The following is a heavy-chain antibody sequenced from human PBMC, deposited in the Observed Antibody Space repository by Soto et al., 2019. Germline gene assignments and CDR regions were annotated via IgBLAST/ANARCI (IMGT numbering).Heavy chain of an antibody. CDR1: SGPDRSHN. Sequence: QVQLQQSGPRLVKPSETLSLTCTVSSGPDRSHNWGWIRQPPGRGLEWIGYVYYTGDTAYNPSLRGRVTIPAATSTNDISLTLNSVTAADTAVYYCVRQGIDYLHGLVDVWGQGTTVSVSS. J-gene: IGHJ6*02. CDR3: VRQGIDYLHGLVDV. CDR2: VYYTGDT. V-gene: IGHV4-59*08. D-gene: IGHD4-17*01.